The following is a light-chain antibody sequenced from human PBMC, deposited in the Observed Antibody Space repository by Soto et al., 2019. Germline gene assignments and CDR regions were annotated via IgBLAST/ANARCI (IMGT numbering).Light chain of an antibody. CDR2: EVS. V-gene: IGLV2-14*01. J-gene: IGLJ1*01. CDR1: SSDVGAYNS. Sequence: QSALTQPASVSGSPEQSITISCTGTSSDVGAYNSVSWYQQYPGKAPKLMMYEVSNRPSGVSDRFSGSKSGNTASLTISGLQTGDEADYYCSSFTSSSTYVFGTGTKVTVL. CDR3: SSFTSSSTYV.